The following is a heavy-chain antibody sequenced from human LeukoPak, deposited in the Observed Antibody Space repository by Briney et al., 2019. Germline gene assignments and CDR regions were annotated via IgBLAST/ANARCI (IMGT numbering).Heavy chain of an antibody. CDR2: IYTSGST. CDR3: ARTTNLYSSGWFSFDS. J-gene: IGHJ4*02. D-gene: IGHD6-19*01. Sequence: PSGTLSLTCTVSGGSISTYYWSWIRQPPGKGLEWIGYIYTSGSTNYNPSLKSRVTISVDTSKNQFSLKLSSVTAADTAVYYCARTTNLYSSGWFSFDSWGQGTLVTVSS. V-gene: IGHV4-4*09. CDR1: GGSISTYY.